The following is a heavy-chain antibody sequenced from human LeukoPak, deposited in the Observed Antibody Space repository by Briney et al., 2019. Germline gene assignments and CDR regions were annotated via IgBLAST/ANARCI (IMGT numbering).Heavy chain of an antibody. V-gene: IGHV3-43D*03. Sequence: GGSLRLSCAASGFTFDDYAMHWVRHAPGKGLEWVSLISWDGGSTYYADSVKGRFTISRDNSKNSLYLQMNSLRAEDTALYYCAKEWGDYYYDSSGYSDWGQGTLVTVSS. J-gene: IGHJ4*02. CDR2: ISWDGGST. CDR3: AKEWGDYYYDSSGYSD. CDR1: GFTFDDYA. D-gene: IGHD3-22*01.